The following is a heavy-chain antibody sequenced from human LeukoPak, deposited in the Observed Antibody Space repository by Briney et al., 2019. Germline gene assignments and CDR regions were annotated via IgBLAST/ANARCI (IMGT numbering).Heavy chain of an antibody. CDR1: WFTVRNNH. CDR2: IDSRDNT. CDR3: ARDSTPLRSAFAP. Sequence: AWGSLSLSCAACWFTVRNNHMSRFRQAPGKGLQCVSVIDSRDNTYHADSVKGRFTISRHTSKSALYLQMNSLRAEDPAVYYCARDSTPLRSAFAPWGSGTLVTVSS. J-gene: IGHJ5*02. V-gene: IGHV3-53*04.